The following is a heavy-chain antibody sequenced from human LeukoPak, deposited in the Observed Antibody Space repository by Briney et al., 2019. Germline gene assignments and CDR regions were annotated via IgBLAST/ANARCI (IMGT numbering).Heavy chain of an antibody. V-gene: IGHV4-34*01. CDR1: GGSFSGYY. Sequence: SETLSLTCAVYGGSFSGYYWSWIRQPPGTGLEWIGEINHSGSTNYNPSLKSRVSISVDTSKNQFSLKLSSVTAADTAVYYCARAILWFSLNHYYYYMDVWGKGTTVTVSS. J-gene: IGHJ6*03. CDR3: ARAILWFSLNHYYYYMDV. CDR2: INHSGST. D-gene: IGHD3-10*01.